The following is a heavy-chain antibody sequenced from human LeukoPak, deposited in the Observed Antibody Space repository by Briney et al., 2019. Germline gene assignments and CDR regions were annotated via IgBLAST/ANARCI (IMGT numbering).Heavy chain of an antibody. CDR2: ISSSSSTI. V-gene: IGHV3-48*01. Sequence: GGSLRLSCAASGFTFSSYSMSWVRQAPGKGLEWVSYISSSSSTIYYADSVKGRFTISRDNAKNSLYLQMNSLRAEDTAVYYCARDLRQWLAPLDYWGQGTLVTVSS. D-gene: IGHD6-19*01. CDR1: GFTFSSYS. J-gene: IGHJ4*02. CDR3: ARDLRQWLAPLDY.